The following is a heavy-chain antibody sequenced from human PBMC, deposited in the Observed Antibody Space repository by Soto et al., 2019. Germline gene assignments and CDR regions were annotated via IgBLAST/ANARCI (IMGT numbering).Heavy chain of an antibody. CDR3: AKLRYSSSWYAPDYYYYYGMDV. CDR2: ISGSGGST. V-gene: IGHV3-23*01. CDR1: GFTFSSYA. J-gene: IGHJ6*02. Sequence: EVQLLESGGGLVQPGGSLRLSCAASGFTFSSYAMSWVHQAPGKGLEWVSAISGSGGSTYYADSVKGRFTISRDNSKNRLYLQMNSLRAEDTAVYYCAKLRYSSSWYAPDYYYYYGMDVWGQGTTVTVSS. D-gene: IGHD6-13*01.